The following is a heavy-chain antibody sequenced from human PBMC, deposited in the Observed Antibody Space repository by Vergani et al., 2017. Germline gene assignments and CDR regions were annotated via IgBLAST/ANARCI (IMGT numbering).Heavy chain of an antibody. V-gene: IGHV3-21*01. CDR2: ISSSSSYI. D-gene: IGHD2-2*01. CDR1: GFTFSSYS. CDR3: GTGYCSSTSCPGVLDY. Sequence: EVQLVESGGGLVKPGGSLRLSCAASGFTFSSYSMNWVRQAPGKGLEWVSSISSSSSYIYYADSVKGRFTISRDNAKNSLYLQMNSLRAEDTAVYYCGTGYCSSTSCPGVLDYWGQGTLVTVSS. J-gene: IGHJ4*02.